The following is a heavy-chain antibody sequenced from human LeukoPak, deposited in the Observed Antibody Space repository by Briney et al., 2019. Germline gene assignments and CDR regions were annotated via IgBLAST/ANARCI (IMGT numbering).Heavy chain of an antibody. CDR1: GFTFSSYG. CDR3: ATTTEMATEHFDY. J-gene: IGHJ4*02. D-gene: IGHD5-24*01. CDR2: IRYDGSNK. Sequence: PGGSLRLSCAASGFTFSSYGMHWVRQAPGKGLEWVAFIRYDGSNKYYADSVKGRFTISRDNSKNTLYLQMNSLRAEDTAVYYCATTTEMATEHFDYWGQGTLVTVSS. V-gene: IGHV3-30*02.